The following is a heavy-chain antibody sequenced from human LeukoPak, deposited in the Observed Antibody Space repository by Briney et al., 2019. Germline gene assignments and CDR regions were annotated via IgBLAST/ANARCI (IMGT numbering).Heavy chain of an antibody. CDR1: GFTFEDYG. Sequence: GGSLRLSCSGSGFTFEDYGIHWVRQAPGKGLEWVAGISWNSGHLGYGDSVEGRFTVSRDNAKNSLSLEMNSLRVEDTAFYFCAKDIVKGSASGTFDHWGQGTLVTVSS. CDR2: ISWNSGHL. D-gene: IGHD3-10*01. J-gene: IGHJ4*02. V-gene: IGHV3-9*01. CDR3: AKDIVKGSASGTFDH.